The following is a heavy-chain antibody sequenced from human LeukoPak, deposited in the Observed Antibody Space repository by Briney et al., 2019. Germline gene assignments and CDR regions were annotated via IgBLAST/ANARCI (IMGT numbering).Heavy chain of an antibody. Sequence: GGSLRLSCAASGFTFSSYAMSWVRQAPGKGLEWVSGITGSGGSAYYADSVKGRFTISRDNSQNTLYLQMDSLRAADTAVYFCASRYCSGGSCYNRHYFDYWGQGSLVTVSS. CDR1: GFTFSSYA. J-gene: IGHJ4*02. CDR2: ITGSGGSA. V-gene: IGHV3-23*01. D-gene: IGHD2-15*01. CDR3: ASRYCSGGSCYNRHYFDY.